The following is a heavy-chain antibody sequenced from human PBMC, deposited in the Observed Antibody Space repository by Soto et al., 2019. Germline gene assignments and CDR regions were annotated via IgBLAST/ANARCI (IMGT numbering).Heavy chain of an antibody. CDR1: GGSFSGYY. Sequence: SEILSLTCAVYGGSFSGYYWSWIRQPPGKGLEWIGEINHSGSSNYNPSLKSRVTISVDTSKNQVSLHLDSVTPDDTAVYYCARLIGNSWLDSWGQGTLVTVSS. V-gene: IGHV4-34*01. CDR2: INHSGSS. CDR3: ARLIGNSWLDS. D-gene: IGHD2-8*01. J-gene: IGHJ5*01.